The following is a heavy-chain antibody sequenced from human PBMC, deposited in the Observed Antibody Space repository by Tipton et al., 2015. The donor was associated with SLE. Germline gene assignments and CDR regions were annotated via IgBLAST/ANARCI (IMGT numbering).Heavy chain of an antibody. CDR1: GGSISSYY. CDR3: AIPLAAAGTWYFDL. V-gene: IGHV4-59*08. Sequence: TLSLTCTVSGGSISSYYWSWIRQPPGKGLEWIGYIFYSGSTNYNPSLKSRVTISGDTSKNQFSLRLSSVTAADTAVYYCAIPLAAAGTWYFDLWGRGTLVTVSS. J-gene: IGHJ2*01. CDR2: IFYSGST. D-gene: IGHD6-13*01.